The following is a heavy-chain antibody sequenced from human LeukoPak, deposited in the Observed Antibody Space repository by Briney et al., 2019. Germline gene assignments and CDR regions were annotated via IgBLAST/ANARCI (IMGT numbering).Heavy chain of an antibody. D-gene: IGHD3-10*01. CDR1: GYTLTELS. V-gene: IGHV1-24*01. CDR3: VTFIRFGGAFDY. CDR2: FDPEDGGT. Sequence: ASVKVSCKVSGYTLTELSMHWVRQAPGKGLEWMGGFDPEDGGTIYAQKFQGRVTMTEDTSTDTAYMELSSLRSEDTAVYYCVTFIRFGGAFDYWGQGTLVTVSS. J-gene: IGHJ4*02.